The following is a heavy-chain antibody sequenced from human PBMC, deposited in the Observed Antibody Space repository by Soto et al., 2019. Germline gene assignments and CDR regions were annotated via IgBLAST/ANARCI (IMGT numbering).Heavy chain of an antibody. D-gene: IGHD3-3*01. CDR3: ARQDDFWSGSGYFDL. CDR2: IFYNGFT. CDR1: GGSIRSSSYY. J-gene: IGHJ2*01. V-gene: IGHV4-39*01. Sequence: PSETLSLTCTVSGGSIRSSSYYWGWIRQPPGKGLEWIGSIFYNGFTYYNASLKSRVTISVDTSKNHFSLKLSSVTAADTAVYFCARQDDFWSGSGYFDLWGSGTLVTVS.